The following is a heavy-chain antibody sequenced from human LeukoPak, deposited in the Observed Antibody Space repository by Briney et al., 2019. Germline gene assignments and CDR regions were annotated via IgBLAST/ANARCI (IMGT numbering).Heavy chain of an antibody. Sequence: PGGSLRLSCAVSGFTITNYWMAWVRQAPGKGLEWVANISPDGSSRNYMDSVKGRFTISRDNAKNSLHLQLNSLRGEDSAVYYCARDSLGDLDFWGQGTLVTVSS. CDR2: ISPDGSSR. V-gene: IGHV3-7*01. J-gene: IGHJ4*02. CDR1: GFTITNYW. CDR3: ARDSLGDLDF.